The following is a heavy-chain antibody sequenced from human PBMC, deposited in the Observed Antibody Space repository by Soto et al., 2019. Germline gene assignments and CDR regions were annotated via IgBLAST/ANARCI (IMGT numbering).Heavy chain of an antibody. D-gene: IGHD1-1*01. CDR3: ARDWKGAEGFDP. CDR2: IGADNGDT. J-gene: IGHJ5*02. V-gene: IGHV1-18*01. Sequence: QVQLVQSGAEVKKPGASVKVSCKASGYTFSTYGFSWVRQAPGQGLEWMGWIGADNGDTNYAQNSQGRVTMTTATSTTTSYMELRSLTSDDTAVYFCARDWKGAEGFDPWGQGTLVTVSS. CDR1: GYTFSTYG.